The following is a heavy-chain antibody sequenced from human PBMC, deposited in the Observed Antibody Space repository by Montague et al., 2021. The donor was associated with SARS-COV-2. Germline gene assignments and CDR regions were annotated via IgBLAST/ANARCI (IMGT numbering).Heavy chain of an antibody. V-gene: IGHV3-66*01. Sequence: SLRLSCAASGFTVSSNNMSWVRQAPGKGLEWVSVIYSGGSTQYADSVKGRFTISRDKSNYTLYLQMNSLRAEDTAVYYCAARADYYYSMDVWGQGTSVTVSS. CDR3: AARADYYYSMDV. J-gene: IGHJ6*02. CDR1: GFTVSSNN. CDR2: IYSGGST.